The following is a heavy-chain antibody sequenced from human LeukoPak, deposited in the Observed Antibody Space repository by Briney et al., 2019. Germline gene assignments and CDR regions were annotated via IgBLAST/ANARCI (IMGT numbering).Heavy chain of an antibody. D-gene: IGHD2-2*01. J-gene: IGHJ4*02. V-gene: IGHV4-39*01. CDR3: ARLRQLTNRRFIDY. CDR1: GGSINSSSYY. Sequence: SETLSLTCTVSGGSINSSSYYWGWIRQPPWKGLGKIGSIYYSGSTYYNPSLKSRVTISVDTSKNQFSLKLSSVTAADTAVYYCARLRQLTNRRFIDYWGQGTLVTVSS. CDR2: IYYSGST.